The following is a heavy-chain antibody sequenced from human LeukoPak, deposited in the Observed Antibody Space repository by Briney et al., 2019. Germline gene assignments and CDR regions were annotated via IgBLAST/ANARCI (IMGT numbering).Heavy chain of an antibody. CDR2: ISWNSGSI. V-gene: IGHV3-9*01. Sequence: GGSLRLSCAASGFTFDDCAMHWVRHAPGKGLEWVSGISWNSGSIGYADSVKGRFTISRDNAKNSLYLQMNSLRAEDTALYYCAREAYYFDYWGQGTLVAVSS. CDR3: AREAYYFDY. CDR1: GFTFDDCA. J-gene: IGHJ4*02.